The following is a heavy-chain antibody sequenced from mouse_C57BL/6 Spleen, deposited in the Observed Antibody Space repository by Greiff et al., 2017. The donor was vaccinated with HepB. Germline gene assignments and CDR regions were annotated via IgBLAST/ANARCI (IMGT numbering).Heavy chain of an antibody. CDR2: IYPGNSDT. CDR3: TRPPYYGSSYGAMDY. Sequence: EVQGVESGTVLARPGASVKMSCKTSGYTFTSYWMHWVKQRPGQGLEWIGAIYPGNSDTSYNQKFKGKAKLTAVTSASTAYMELSSLTNEDSAVYYCTRPPYYGSSYGAMDYWGQGTSVTVSS. V-gene: IGHV1-5*01. CDR1: GYTFTSYW. D-gene: IGHD1-1*01. J-gene: IGHJ4*01.